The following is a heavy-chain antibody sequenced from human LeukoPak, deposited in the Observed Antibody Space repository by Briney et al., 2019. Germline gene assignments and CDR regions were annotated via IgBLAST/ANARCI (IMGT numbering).Heavy chain of an antibody. CDR3: AKDRYQLLCGTSLDAFDI. Sequence: PGGSLRLSCAASGFTFSSYTMSWVRQAPGKGLEWVSAISGSGGSTYYSDSVKGRFTISRDNSKNTLYLQMNSLRAEDTAVYYCAKDRYQLLCGTSLDAFDIWGQGTMVTVSS. V-gene: IGHV3-23*01. CDR2: ISGSGGST. D-gene: IGHD2-2*01. CDR1: GFTFSSYT. J-gene: IGHJ3*02.